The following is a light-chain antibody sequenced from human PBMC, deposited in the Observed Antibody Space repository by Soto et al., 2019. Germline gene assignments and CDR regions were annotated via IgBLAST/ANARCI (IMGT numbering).Light chain of an antibody. CDR3: PQYGTSPLT. Sequence: EIVLTQSPGTLSLSPGEGATLSCRASQSVPNNYLAWYQQKPGQAPRLLIYDASSRASGIPDRFSASASGTDFTLTIRTLEPAAFAVYYRPQYGTSPLTFGRATKVDIK. CDR2: DAS. CDR1: QSVPNNY. V-gene: IGKV3-20*01. J-gene: IGKJ4*01.